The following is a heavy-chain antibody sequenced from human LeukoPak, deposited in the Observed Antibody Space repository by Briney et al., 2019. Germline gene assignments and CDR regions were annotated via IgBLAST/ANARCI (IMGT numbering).Heavy chain of an antibody. Sequence: SETLSLTCAVYGGSFSGYYWSWIRQPPGKGLEWIGEINHSGSTNYNPSLKSRVTISVDTSKNQFSLKLSSVTAADTAVYYCASVITMVRGVISYWGQGTLVTVSS. CDR3: ASVITMVRGVISY. CDR1: GGSFSGYY. V-gene: IGHV4-34*01. D-gene: IGHD3-10*01. J-gene: IGHJ4*02. CDR2: INHSGST.